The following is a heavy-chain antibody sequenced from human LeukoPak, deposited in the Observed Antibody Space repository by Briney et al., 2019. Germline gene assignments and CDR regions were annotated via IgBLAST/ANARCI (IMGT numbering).Heavy chain of an antibody. CDR2: ISDDGSNK. J-gene: IGHJ4*02. CDR3: AKDTGYYYDSSNYWV. V-gene: IGHV3-30*04. CDR1: GFTFRTYA. D-gene: IGHD3-22*01. Sequence: PAGGSLRLSCAASGFTFRTYAMNWVRQAPGKGLEWVAVISDDGSNKYYAESVKGQFTISRDNSKNTLYLQMNSLRAEDTAVYYCAKDTGYYYDSSNYWVWGQGTLVTVSS.